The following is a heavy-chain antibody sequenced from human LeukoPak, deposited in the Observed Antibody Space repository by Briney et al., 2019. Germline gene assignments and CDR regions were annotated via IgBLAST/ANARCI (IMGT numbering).Heavy chain of an antibody. D-gene: IGHD5-18*01. CDR3: ARDIVMVTYWFDP. Sequence: ASVKVSCKASGYTFTGYYMHWVRQAPGQGLEWTGWISPNSGGTNYAQKFQGRVTMTRDTSISTAYMGLSRLRSDDTAVYYCARDIVMVTYWFDPWGQGTLVTVSS. CDR2: ISPNSGGT. CDR1: GYTFTGYY. J-gene: IGHJ5*02. V-gene: IGHV1-2*02.